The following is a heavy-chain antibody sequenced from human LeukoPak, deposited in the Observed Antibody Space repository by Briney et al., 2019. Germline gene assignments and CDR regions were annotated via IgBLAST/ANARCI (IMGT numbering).Heavy chain of an antibody. D-gene: IGHD3-22*01. CDR2: ITPIFGTA. CDR3: ARENSHYYDTGGAFDI. J-gene: IGHJ3*02. Sequence: GASVKVSCKASGGTFSSYAISWVRQAPGQGLEWMGRITPIFGTANYAQKFQGRVTITTDESTSTAYMELSSLRSEDTAVYYCARENSHYYDTGGAFDIWGQGTMVTVSS. CDR1: GGTFSSYA. V-gene: IGHV1-69*05.